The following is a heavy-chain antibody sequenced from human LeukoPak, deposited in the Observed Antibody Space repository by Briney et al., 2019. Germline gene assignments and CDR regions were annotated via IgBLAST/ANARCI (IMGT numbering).Heavy chain of an antibody. Sequence: GSLRLSCAASGFTFSNYWMSWVRQGPGEGLEWVANINQGGSEKYYVESVKGRFTISRDNAKNSLYLQMNSLRAEDTAVYYCARDRPGIVGANRGFDYWGQGTLVTVSS. D-gene: IGHD1-26*01. CDR1: GFTFSNYW. V-gene: IGHV3-7*01. CDR2: INQGGSEK. CDR3: ARDRPGIVGANRGFDY. J-gene: IGHJ4*02.